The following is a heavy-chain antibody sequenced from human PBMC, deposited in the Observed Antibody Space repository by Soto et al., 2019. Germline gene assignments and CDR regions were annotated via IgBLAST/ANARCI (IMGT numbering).Heavy chain of an antibody. CDR1: GGSISGSSYY. Sequence: PSETLSLTCTVSGGSISGSSYYWGWIRQPPGKGLEWIGSIYYSGSTYYNPSLKSRVTISVDTSKNQFSLKLSSVTAADTAVYYCARSLVGATTLGFDYWGQGTLVTVS. CDR2: IYYSGST. CDR3: ARSLVGATTLGFDY. J-gene: IGHJ4*02. D-gene: IGHD1-26*01. V-gene: IGHV4-39*01.